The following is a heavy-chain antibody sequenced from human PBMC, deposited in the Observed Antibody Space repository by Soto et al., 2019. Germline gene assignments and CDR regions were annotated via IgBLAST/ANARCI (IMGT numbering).Heavy chain of an antibody. J-gene: IGHJ6*02. D-gene: IGHD1-7*01. V-gene: IGHV3-23*01. CDR3: AKGLGITGTYFLYYYYGMDV. CDR2: ISGSGGST. CDR1: GFTFSSYA. Sequence: PGGSLRLSCAASGFTFSSYAMSWVRQAPGKGLEWVSAISGSGGSTYYADSVKGRFTISRDNSKNTLYLQMNSLRAEDTAVYYCAKGLGITGTYFLYYYYGMDVWGQGTTVAVSS.